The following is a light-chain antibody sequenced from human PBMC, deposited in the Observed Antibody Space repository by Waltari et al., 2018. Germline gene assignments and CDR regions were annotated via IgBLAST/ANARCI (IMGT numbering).Light chain of an antibody. CDR1: QSLLYSTGYNY. CDR3: MQALPPNT. CDR2: LVS. V-gene: IGKV2-28*01. Sequence: DLVMTQSPLSLSVTPGEPASISCRPSQSLLYSTGYNYLGWYVQKPGQAPQLLIYLVSNRASGVPGRFSGSGSGTDFTLKISRVEAEDVGVYYCMQALPPNTLGQGTKLEIK. J-gene: IGKJ2*01.